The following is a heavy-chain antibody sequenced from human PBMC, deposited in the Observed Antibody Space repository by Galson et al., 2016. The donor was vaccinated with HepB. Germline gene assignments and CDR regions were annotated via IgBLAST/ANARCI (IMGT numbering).Heavy chain of an antibody. CDR1: GGSISSYY. Sequence: LSLTCTVSGGSISSYYWSWIRQPPGKGLEWIGYIYYSGSTNYNPSLKSRVTISVDTSKNQFSLKLSSVTAADTAVYYCARLHPYCRGGSCYRIGWFDPWGQGTLVTVSS. CDR3: ARLHPYCRGGSCYRIGWFDP. CDR2: IYYSGST. J-gene: IGHJ5*02. V-gene: IGHV4-59*01. D-gene: IGHD2-15*01.